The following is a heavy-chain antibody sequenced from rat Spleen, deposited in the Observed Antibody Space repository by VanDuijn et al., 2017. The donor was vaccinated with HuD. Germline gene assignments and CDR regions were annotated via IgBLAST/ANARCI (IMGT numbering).Heavy chain of an antibody. CDR3: ATDSSREDGVMDA. D-gene: IGHD1-11*01. CDR1: GFTFSNYG. CDR2: ISPSGGST. J-gene: IGHJ4*01. Sequence: EVQLVESGGGLVQPGRSLKLSCAASGFTFSNYGMHWIRQAPTKGLEWVASISPSGGSTYYRDSVKGRFTISRDNAKSTLYLQMDSLRSEDTATYYCATDSSREDGVMDAWGQGASVTVSS. V-gene: IGHV5-19*01.